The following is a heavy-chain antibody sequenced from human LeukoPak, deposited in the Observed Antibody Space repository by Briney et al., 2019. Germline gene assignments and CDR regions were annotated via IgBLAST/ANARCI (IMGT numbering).Heavy chain of an antibody. Sequence: SVTVSCTASGGTFIIYAISWVRQAPGQGLEWMGGIIPIFGTANYAQKFQGRVTITADESTSTAYMELSSLRSEDTAVYYCARTALGLTIFGVPYGMDVWGQGTTVTVSS. V-gene: IGHV1-69*13. CDR3: ARTALGLTIFGVPYGMDV. CDR2: IIPIFGTA. CDR1: GGTFIIYA. D-gene: IGHD3-3*01. J-gene: IGHJ6*02.